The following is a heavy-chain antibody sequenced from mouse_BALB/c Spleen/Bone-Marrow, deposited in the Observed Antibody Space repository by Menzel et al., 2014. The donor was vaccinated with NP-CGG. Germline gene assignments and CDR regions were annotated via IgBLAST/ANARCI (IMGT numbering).Heavy chain of an antibody. CDR3: ASEVRALWYAKVC. J-gene: IGHJ4*01. D-gene: IGHD2-14*01. Sequence: SGPEAVRPGVSAKISCKGSGYTFTDYAMHWVKQSHATRLEWIGAISSYNGNTNYIQKFKGKATMTVDNYSSAAYMELTILTSEDSVIYFGASEVRALWYAKVCRCQKTPVTVCS. V-gene: IGHV1S137*01. CDR1: GYTFTDYA. CDR2: ISSYNGNT.